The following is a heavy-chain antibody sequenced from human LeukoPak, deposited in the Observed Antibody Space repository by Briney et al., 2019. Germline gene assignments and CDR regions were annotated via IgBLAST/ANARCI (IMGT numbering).Heavy chain of an antibody. V-gene: IGHV1-2*04. CDR3: ARQCGGDCYSAGGYYYGMDV. Sequence: ASVKVSCKASGYTFTGYYMHWVRQAPGQGLEWMGWINPNSGGTNYAQKFQGWVTMTRDTSVSTAYMELSRLRSDDTAVYYCARQCGGDCYSAGGYYYGMDVWGQGTTVTVSS. D-gene: IGHD2-21*02. CDR2: INPNSGGT. CDR1: GYTFTGYY. J-gene: IGHJ6*02.